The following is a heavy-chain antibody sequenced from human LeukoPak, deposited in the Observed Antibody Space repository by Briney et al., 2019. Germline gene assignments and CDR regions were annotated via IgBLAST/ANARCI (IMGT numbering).Heavy chain of an antibody. CDR1: GFTISDYW. CDR3: TRTSVAAAGVY. Sequence: GGSLRLSCVGSGFTISDYWMTWVRQAPGKGLEWLANVKQDGSEKYYVDSVKGRFTISRDNAKNSLYLQINSLRAGDTAVYYCTRTSVAAAGVYWGQGTLVIVSS. D-gene: IGHD6-13*01. V-gene: IGHV3-7*01. CDR2: VKQDGSEK. J-gene: IGHJ4*02.